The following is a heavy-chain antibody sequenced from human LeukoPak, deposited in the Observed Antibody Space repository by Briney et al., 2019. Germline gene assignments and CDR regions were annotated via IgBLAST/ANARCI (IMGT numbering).Heavy chain of an antibody. D-gene: IGHD6-19*01. CDR3: ATARRSSGLDFDY. Sequence: SVKVSCKASGGTFSSYAISWVRQAPGQGLEWMGGIIPIFGTANYAQKFQGRVTITADESTSTAYMELSSLRSEDTAVYYCATARRSSGLDFDYWGQGTLVTVSS. J-gene: IGHJ4*02. CDR1: GGTFSSYA. CDR2: IIPIFGTA. V-gene: IGHV1-69*13.